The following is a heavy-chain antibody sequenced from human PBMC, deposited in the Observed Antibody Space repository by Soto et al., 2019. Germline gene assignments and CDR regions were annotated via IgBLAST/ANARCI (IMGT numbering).Heavy chain of an antibody. J-gene: IGHJ5*02. CDR2: INAGKGDT. Sequence: ASVKVSWKASGYIFINYAIHWVRQAPGQRLEWMGWINAGKGDTIYSQKFQDRITINRDTSASTAYMELGRLRPEDMAVYYCARSPMNRGVPGAFDPWGQGTLVTVSS. CDR1: GYIFINYA. CDR3: ARSPMNRGVPGAFDP. D-gene: IGHD3-10*01. V-gene: IGHV1-3*01.